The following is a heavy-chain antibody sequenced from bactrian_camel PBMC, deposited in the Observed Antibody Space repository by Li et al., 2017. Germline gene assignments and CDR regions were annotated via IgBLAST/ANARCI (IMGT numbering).Heavy chain of an antibody. CDR2: MWTGDGNS. Sequence: HVQLVESGGGSVQAGGSLKLSCVVSIDESTYRDALAWVRQMPGKEREVVAGMWTGDGNSFYADSVKGRFTISRDNAKKTLYLQMTSLKPEDSAMYYCAYDLPRYCDLKVVTTRTRKYGQGTQVTVS. CDR1: DESTYRDA. D-gene: IGHD2*01. V-gene: IGHV3S63*01. J-gene: IGHJ4*01.